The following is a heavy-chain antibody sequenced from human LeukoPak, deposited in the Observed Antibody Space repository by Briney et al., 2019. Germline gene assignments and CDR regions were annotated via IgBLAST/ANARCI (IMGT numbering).Heavy chain of an antibody. V-gene: IGHV6-1*01. Sequence: SQTLSLTCAISGDSVSSKSVAWNWIRQSPSRGLEWLGRTYYRSQWYNDYAVSVKSRITIIPDTSKNQFSLQLNFVTSEDTAVYYCARDQWQQLVERGSFDPWGQGTLVTVSS. CDR2: TYYRSQWYN. CDR3: ARDQWQQLVERGSFDP. D-gene: IGHD6-13*01. CDR1: GDSVSSKSVA. J-gene: IGHJ5*02.